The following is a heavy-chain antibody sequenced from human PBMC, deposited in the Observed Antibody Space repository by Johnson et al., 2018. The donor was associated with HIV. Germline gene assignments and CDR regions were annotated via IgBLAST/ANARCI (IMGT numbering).Heavy chain of an antibody. D-gene: IGHD7-27*01. J-gene: IGHJ3*02. V-gene: IGHV3-11*04. CDR2: ITSTGSTT. CDR1: GFTFSDYY. Sequence: QVQLVESGGGLVKPGGSLRLSCAASGFTFSDYYTSWIRQAPGQGLAWVSFITSTGSTTYYADSVKGRLTISRDHAKTSLDLKMNSLRAEDTAVYYCARDALGSAFDIWGQGTMVTVSS. CDR3: ARDALGSAFDI.